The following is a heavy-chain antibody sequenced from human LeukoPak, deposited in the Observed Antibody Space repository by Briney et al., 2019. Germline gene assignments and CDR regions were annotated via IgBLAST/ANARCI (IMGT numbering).Heavy chain of an antibody. CDR2: INPTSGGT. CDR3: ARLVGLSTTASY. V-gene: IGHV1-2*02. J-gene: IGHJ4*02. CDR1: GYTFIGYY. D-gene: IGHD5/OR15-5a*01. Sequence: ASVKVSRKASGYTFIGYYLHWVRQAPGQGLGWMGWINPTSGGTNYAQKFQDRVTMTRDTSINTAYMELSRLTSDDTAVYYCARLVGLSTTASYWGQGTLVIVSS.